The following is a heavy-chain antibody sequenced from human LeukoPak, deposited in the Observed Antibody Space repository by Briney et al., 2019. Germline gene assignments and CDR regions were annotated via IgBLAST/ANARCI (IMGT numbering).Heavy chain of an antibody. V-gene: IGHV3-21*01. CDR3: ARDLSGIAAAGTCLDY. D-gene: IGHD6-13*01. Sequence: GGSLRLSCAASGFAFSSYSMNWVRQAPGKGLEWVSSISSSSSYIYYADSVKGRFTISRDNAKNSLYLQMNSLRAEDTAVYYCARDLSGIAAAGTCLDYWGQGTLVTVSS. CDR2: ISSSSSYI. CDR1: GFAFSSYS. J-gene: IGHJ4*02.